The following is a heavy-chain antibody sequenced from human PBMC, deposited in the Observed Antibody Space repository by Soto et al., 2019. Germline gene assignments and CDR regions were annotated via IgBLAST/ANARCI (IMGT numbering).Heavy chain of an antibody. V-gene: IGHV3-23*01. Sequence: GGSLRLSCAASGFTFSSYAMSWVRQAPGKGLEWVSAISGSGGSTYYADSVKGRFTISRDNSKNTLYLQMNSLRAEDTAVYYCAKRMSGRLGEPLSGMDVWGQGTTVTVSS. CDR1: GFTFSSYA. CDR2: ISGSGGST. J-gene: IGHJ6*02. D-gene: IGHD6-25*01. CDR3: AKRMSGRLGEPLSGMDV.